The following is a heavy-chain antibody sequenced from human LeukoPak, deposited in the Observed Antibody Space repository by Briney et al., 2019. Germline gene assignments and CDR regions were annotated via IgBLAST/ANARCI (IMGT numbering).Heavy chain of an antibody. CDR3: ARTDLAYCGGDCYSLPFQH. CDR1: GGTFSSYA. Sequence: EASVKVSCKASGGTFSSYAISWVRQAPGQGLEWMGGIIPIFGTANYAQKFQGRVTITADKSTSTAYMELSSLRSEDTAVYYCARTDLAYCGGDCYSLPFQHWGQGTLVTVSS. J-gene: IGHJ1*01. V-gene: IGHV1-69*06. CDR2: IIPIFGTA. D-gene: IGHD2-21*02.